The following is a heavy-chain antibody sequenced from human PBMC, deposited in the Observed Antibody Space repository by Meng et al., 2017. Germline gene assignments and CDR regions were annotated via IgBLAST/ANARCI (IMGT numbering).Heavy chain of an antibody. CDR1: GYSFTSYW. J-gene: IGHJ4*02. Sequence: KVSCKGSGYSFTSYWSGWVRQMPGKGLEWMGIIYPGDSDTRYSPSFQGQVTISADKSISTAYLQWSSLKASDTAMYYCAGILWFGEYPQYYWGQGTLVTVSS. D-gene: IGHD3-10*01. CDR3: AGILWFGEYPQYY. V-gene: IGHV5-51*01. CDR2: IYPGDSDT.